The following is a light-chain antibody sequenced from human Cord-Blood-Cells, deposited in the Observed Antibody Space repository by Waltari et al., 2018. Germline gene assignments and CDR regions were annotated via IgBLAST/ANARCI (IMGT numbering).Light chain of an antibody. CDR2: SNN. Sequence: QSVLTQPPSASGTPGQRVTISCFGSSSNIGSNTVNWYQQLPATAPKLLIYSNNQRPSGVPDRFSVSNSGTSASLAISGLQSEDEAEYYCAAWDESLNGYVFGTGTKVTVL. CDR3: AAWDESLNGYV. CDR1: SSNIGSNT. V-gene: IGLV1-44*01. J-gene: IGLJ1*01.